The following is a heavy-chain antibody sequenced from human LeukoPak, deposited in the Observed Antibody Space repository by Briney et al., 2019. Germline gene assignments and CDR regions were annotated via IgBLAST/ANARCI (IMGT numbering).Heavy chain of an antibody. CDR2: ISYSGST. V-gene: IGHV4-61*08. CDR1: GGSISSGDSY. CDR3: ARETRLHSGSYSNDAFDI. D-gene: IGHD1-26*01. Sequence: SQTPSLTYTVSGGSISSGDSYWSWIRQPPGKGLEWIGYISYSGSTDYNPSLKSRVTISLDTSKNQFSLRLSSVTAADTAVYYCARETRLHSGSYSNDAFDIWGQGTMVTVSS. J-gene: IGHJ3*02.